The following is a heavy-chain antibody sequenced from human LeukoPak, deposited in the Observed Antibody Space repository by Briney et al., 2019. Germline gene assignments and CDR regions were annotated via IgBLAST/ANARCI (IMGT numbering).Heavy chain of an antibody. CDR1: GFTVSSNY. Sequence: SGGSLTLSCAASGFTVSSNYMTWVRQAPGKGLDWVSLIYRGGSTYHADSVKGRFTISRDDSKNTVYLQMNSLRAEDKAVYYCARWVNNGGKGCYFDYWGQGILVTVSS. D-gene: IGHD4-23*01. V-gene: IGHV3-66*01. CDR3: ARWVNNGGKGCYFDY. J-gene: IGHJ4*02. CDR2: IYRGGST.